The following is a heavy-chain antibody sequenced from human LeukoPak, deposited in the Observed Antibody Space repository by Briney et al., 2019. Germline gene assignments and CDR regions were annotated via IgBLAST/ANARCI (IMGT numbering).Heavy chain of an antibody. J-gene: IGHJ4*02. V-gene: IGHV4-61*05. D-gene: IGHD3-22*01. CDR2: SYYSGST. Sequence: SETLSLTCTVSGGSISSSSYYWSWIRQPPGKRLEWIGYSYYSGSTNYNPSLKSRVTISVDTSKNQFSLKLSSVTAADTAVYYCARHGYYDSSGYYGFDYWGQGTLVTVSS. CDR1: GGSISSSSYY. CDR3: ARHGYYDSSGYYGFDY.